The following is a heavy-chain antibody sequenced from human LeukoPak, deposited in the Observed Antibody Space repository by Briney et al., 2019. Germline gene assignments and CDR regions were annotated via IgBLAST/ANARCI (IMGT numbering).Heavy chain of an antibody. CDR2: INPSGGST. CDR3: ARGSYGDYAVYYYYYYMDV. J-gene: IGHJ6*03. V-gene: IGHV1-46*01. CDR1: GYTFTRYY. Sequence: ASVKVSCKASGYTFTRYYMHWVRQAPGQGLEWMGIINPSGGSTSYAQKFQGRVNLTRDMSTSTVYMQLSSLRSEDTAVYYCARGSYGDYAVYYYYYYMDVWGKGTTVTVSS. D-gene: IGHD4-17*01.